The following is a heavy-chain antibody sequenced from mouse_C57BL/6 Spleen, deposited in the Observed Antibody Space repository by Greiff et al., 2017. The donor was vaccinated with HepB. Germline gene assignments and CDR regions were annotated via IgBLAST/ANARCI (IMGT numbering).Heavy chain of an antibody. CDR2: INPNNGGT. D-gene: IGHD2-5*01. CDR3: ARGGYSNFGAWFAY. CDR1: GYTFTDYN. Sequence: EVKLMESGPELVKPGASVKIPCKASGYTFTDYNMDWVKQSHGKSLEWIGDINPNNGGTIYNQKFKGKATLTVDKSSSTAYMELRSLTSEDTAVYYCARGGYSNFGAWFAYWGQGTLVTVSA. V-gene: IGHV1-18*01. J-gene: IGHJ3*01.